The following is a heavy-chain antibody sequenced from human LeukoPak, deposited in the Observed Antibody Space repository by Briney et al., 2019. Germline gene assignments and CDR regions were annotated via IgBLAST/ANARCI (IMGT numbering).Heavy chain of an antibody. CDR1: GGSFGNYY. D-gene: IGHD3-22*01. J-gene: IGHJ5*02. Sequence: PSETLSLTCTVSGGSFGNYYWSWIRQPAGKGLEWIGRIYSSGSTNYNPSLKSRVTMSIDTSKNQFSLRLSSVTAADTAFYYCARSSPYDSRFDPWGQGTLVTVSS. CDR2: IYSSGST. CDR3: ARSSPYDSRFDP. V-gene: IGHV4-4*07.